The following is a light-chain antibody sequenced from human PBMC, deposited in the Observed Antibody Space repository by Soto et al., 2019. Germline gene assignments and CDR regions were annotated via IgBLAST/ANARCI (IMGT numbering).Light chain of an antibody. J-gene: IGLJ3*02. V-gene: IGLV1-51*01. CDR3: GTWDSSLSAWV. Sequence: QSALTQPRSVSGSPGQSVTISCTGTTSDVAGYDHVSWYQQYPGKAPKRIIYDNNKRPSGIPDRFSGSKSGTSATLGITGLQTGDEADYYCGTWDSSLSAWVFGGGTQLTVL. CDR2: DNN. CDR1: TSDVAGYDH.